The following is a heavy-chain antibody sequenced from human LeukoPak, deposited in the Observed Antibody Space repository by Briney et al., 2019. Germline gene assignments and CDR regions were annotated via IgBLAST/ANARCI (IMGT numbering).Heavy chain of an antibody. CDR3: ARGSGWLDP. V-gene: IGHV3-7*05. CDR1: GFTFSNYW. CDR2: IKEDGSVK. Sequence: TGGSLRLSCAASGFTFSNYWMSWVRQAQEKGLEWVANIKEDGSVKYYVDSVKGRFTISRDNAKNSLYLHMNSLRVEDRAVYYCARGSGWLDPWGQGTLVTVFS. D-gene: IGHD1-26*01. J-gene: IGHJ5*02.